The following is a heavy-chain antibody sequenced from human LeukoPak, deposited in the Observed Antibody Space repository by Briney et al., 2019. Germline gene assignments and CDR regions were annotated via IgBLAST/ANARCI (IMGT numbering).Heavy chain of an antibody. V-gene: IGHV3-23*01. CDR1: GFTFSSYA. D-gene: IGHD3-10*01. CDR2: ISGSGGST. Sequence: PSGGSLRLSCAASGFTFSSYAMSWVRQAPGKGLEWVSAISGSGGSTYYADSVKGRFTISRDNSKNTLYLQMNSLRAEDTAVYYCAEDQPYESISTRYYYGSGSYHRVLFGLCWGQGTLVTVSS. CDR3: AEDQPYESISTRYYYGSGSYHRVLFGLC. J-gene: IGHJ4*02.